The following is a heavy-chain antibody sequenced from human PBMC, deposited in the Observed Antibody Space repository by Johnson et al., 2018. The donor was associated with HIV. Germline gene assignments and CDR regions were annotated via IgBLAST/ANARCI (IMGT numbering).Heavy chain of an antibody. CDR3: ARDRRYYDSSGWGSAFDI. CDR2: IYSGGRT. Sequence: MQLVESGGGLVQPGGSLRLSCAASGFTVSSNYVSWVRQAPGKGLECVSGIYSGGRTYYADSVKGRFTISRDNSKNTLYLQMNSLRAEDTAVYFCARDRRYYDSSGWGSAFDIWGQGTMVTVSS. J-gene: IGHJ3*02. V-gene: IGHV3-66*01. D-gene: IGHD3-22*01. CDR1: GFTVSSNY.